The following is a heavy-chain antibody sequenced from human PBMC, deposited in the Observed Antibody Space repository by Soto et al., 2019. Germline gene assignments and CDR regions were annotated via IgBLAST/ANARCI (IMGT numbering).Heavy chain of an antibody. CDR3: VRGTPTPGLDI. V-gene: IGHV3-7*03. D-gene: IGHD1-1*01. Sequence: GGSLRLSCVASEFSISPYWMSWVRQAPGKGLEWVANIKEDGSAARYVDSARDRFLISRDSTRNSLYLNMDSLRVEDTATYYCVRGTPTPGLDIWGRGTTVTVS. CDR2: IKEDGSAA. CDR1: EFSISPYW. J-gene: IGHJ6*02.